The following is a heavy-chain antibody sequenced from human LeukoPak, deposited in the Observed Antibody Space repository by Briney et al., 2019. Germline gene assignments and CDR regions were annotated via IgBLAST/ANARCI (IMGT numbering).Heavy chain of an antibody. Sequence: GASVKVSCKASGYTFTSYGISWVRQAPGQGLEWMGWISAYNGNTNYAQKLQGRVTMTTDTSTSTAYMELRSLRSDDTAVYYCARDQGPIVGATTNYFDYWGQGTLVTVSS. V-gene: IGHV1-18*01. CDR1: GYTFTSYG. J-gene: IGHJ4*02. CDR2: ISAYNGNT. D-gene: IGHD1-26*01. CDR3: ARDQGPIVGATTNYFDY.